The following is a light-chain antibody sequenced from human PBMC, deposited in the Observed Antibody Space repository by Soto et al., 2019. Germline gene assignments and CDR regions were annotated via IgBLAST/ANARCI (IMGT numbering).Light chain of an antibody. CDR3: QQRSNWPPIT. J-gene: IGKJ5*01. Sequence: THAPATRSLSQVERATRSCRASQSVSNSLAWYQQKPGQAPRLLIHDASHRAAGIPARFSGSGFGTDFTLTISSLEPEDAAVYYCQQRSNWPPITFGQGTRLEIK. CDR1: QSVSNS. V-gene: IGKV3-11*01. CDR2: DAS.